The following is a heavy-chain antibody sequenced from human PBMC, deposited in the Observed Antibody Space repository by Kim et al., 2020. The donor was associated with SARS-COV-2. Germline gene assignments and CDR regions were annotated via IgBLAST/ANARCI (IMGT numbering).Heavy chain of an antibody. CDR3: TTDGYSIAAAGRYYYYGMDV. V-gene: IGHV3-15*01. D-gene: IGHD6-13*01. Sequence: RFTISRDDSKNTLYLQMNSLKTEDTAVYYCTTDGYSIAAAGRYYYYGMDVWGQGTTVTVSS. J-gene: IGHJ6*02.